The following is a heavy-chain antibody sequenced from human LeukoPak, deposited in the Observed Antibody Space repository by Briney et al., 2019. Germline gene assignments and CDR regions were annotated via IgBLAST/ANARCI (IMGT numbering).Heavy chain of an antibody. Sequence: SVKVSCKASGGTFSSYAISWVRRAPGQGLEWMGGIIPIFGTANYAQKFQGRVTITADESTSTAYMGLSSLRSEDTAVYYCARAHITIFGVVDYGMDVWGQGTTVTVSS. CDR1: GGTFSSYA. J-gene: IGHJ6*02. CDR3: ARAHITIFGVVDYGMDV. CDR2: IIPIFGTA. D-gene: IGHD3-3*01. V-gene: IGHV1-69*13.